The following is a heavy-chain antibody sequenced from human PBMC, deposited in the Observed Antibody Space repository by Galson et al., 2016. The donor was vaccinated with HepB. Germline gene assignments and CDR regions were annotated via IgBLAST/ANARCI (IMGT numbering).Heavy chain of an antibody. V-gene: IGHV4-59*01. D-gene: IGHD3-9*01. CDR1: GASIGSFY. J-gene: IGHJ4*02. Sequence: SETLSLTCNVSGASIGSFYWTWIRQAPGKGPEYIGYIFYDGSANYNPSLLGRVTISVDMSKNRFSLKLNAVTAAYTAVYYCALEYDILTGPYFDDWGQGTLVTVSS. CDR3: ALEYDILTGPYFDD. CDR2: IFYDGSA.